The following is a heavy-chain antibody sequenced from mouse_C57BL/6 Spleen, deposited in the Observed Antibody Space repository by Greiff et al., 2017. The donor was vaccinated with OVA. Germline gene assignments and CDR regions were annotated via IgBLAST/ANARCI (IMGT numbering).Heavy chain of an antibody. CDR3: ARRLGGVYAMDY. CDR1: GYTFTDDY. CDR2: INPYNGGT. D-gene: IGHD4-1*01. J-gene: IGHJ4*01. Sequence: EVKLMESGPVLVKPGASVKMSCKASGYTFTDDYMNWVKQSHGQSLEWIGVINPYNGGTGYNQKFKGKATLTVDKSSSTAYMELNSLTSEDSAVYYCARRLGGVYAMDYRGQGTSVTVSS. V-gene: IGHV1-19*01.